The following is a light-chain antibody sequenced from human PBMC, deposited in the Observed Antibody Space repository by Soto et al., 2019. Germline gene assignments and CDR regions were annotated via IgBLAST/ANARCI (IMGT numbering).Light chain of an antibody. V-gene: IGKV3-15*01. CDR1: QSVSSL. CDR3: QQYNSWPLT. CDR2: GAS. J-gene: IGKJ4*01. Sequence: EIVMTQSPATLSVSPGERATLSCRASQSVSSLLAWYQQKPGQAPRLLIYGASTRATGIPARFSGSGSGTEFTLAIYSLQSEDFAVYYCQQYNSWPLTFGGGTKVQIK.